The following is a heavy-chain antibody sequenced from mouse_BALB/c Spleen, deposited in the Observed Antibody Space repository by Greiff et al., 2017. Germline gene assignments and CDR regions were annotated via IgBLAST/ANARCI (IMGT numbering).Heavy chain of an antibody. Sequence: VQLQQSGAELAKPGASVKMSCKASGYTFTSYWMHWVKQRPGQGLEWIGYINPSTGYTEYNQKFKDKATLTADKSSSTAYMQLSSLTSEDSAVYDCASEERQLGLRFAYWGQGTLVTVSA. V-gene: IGHV1-7*01. CDR2: INPSTGYT. CDR1: GYTFTSYW. CDR3: ASEERQLGLRFAY. D-gene: IGHD3-2*01. J-gene: IGHJ3*01.